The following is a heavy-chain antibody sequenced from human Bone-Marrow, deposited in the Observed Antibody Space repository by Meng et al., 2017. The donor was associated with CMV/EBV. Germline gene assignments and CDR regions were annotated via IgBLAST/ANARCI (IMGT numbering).Heavy chain of an antibody. J-gene: IGHJ5*02. CDR2: IYYSGST. Sequence: SETLSLTCTVSGGPISSGDYYWSWIRQPPGKGLEWIGYIYYSGSTYYNPSLKSRVTISVDTSKNQFSLKLSSVTAADTAVYYCARVDVPDWFDPWGQGTLVTVSS. V-gene: IGHV4-30-4*08. CDR1: GGPISSGDYY. CDR3: ARVDVPDWFDP. D-gene: IGHD3/OR15-3a*01.